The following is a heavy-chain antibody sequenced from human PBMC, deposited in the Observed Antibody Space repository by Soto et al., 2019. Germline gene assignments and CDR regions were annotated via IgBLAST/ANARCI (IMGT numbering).Heavy chain of an antibody. CDR3: TRDASRDSSARGWFDP. D-gene: IGHD6-13*01. CDR2: ISSNSAYI. J-gene: IGHJ5*02. CDR1: GFTFRSFS. Sequence: SGGSLRRSCAASGFTFRSFSMNWGRQAPGKGLEWVSTISSNSAYIYYTDALSGRFTISRDNAKNSLHLQMNSLRAEDTAVYYCTRDASRDSSARGWFDPWGPGTLVTVSS. V-gene: IGHV3-21*01.